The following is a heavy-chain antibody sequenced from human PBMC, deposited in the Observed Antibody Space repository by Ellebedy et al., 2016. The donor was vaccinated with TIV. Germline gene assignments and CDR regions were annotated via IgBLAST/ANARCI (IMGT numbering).Heavy chain of an antibody. J-gene: IGHJ4*02. D-gene: IGHD5-18*01. CDR3: ARDKYGYGNFDF. Sequence: GESLKISCAVSGFNVRTSYVTWVRQAPGKRLEWVSMINDGGTAYYADSVRDRFTISRDNSKNTLYLHLNGLRPEDTAFYYCARDKYGYGNFDFWGQGTLVTVSS. V-gene: IGHV3-66*01. CDR2: INDGGTA. CDR1: GFNVRTSY.